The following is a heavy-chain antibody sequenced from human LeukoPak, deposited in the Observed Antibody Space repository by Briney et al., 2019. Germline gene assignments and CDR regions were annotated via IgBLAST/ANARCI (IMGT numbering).Heavy chain of an antibody. V-gene: IGHV3-11*06. Sequence: GGSLRLSCAASGFTFSDYYMSWIRQAPGKGLGWGSYISSSSSYTNYADSVKGRFTISRDNAKNSLYLQMNSLRAQDTAVYYCARGYYDILTGFNWFDPWGQGTLVTVSS. CDR3: ARGYYDILTGFNWFDP. CDR2: ISSSSSYT. J-gene: IGHJ5*02. CDR1: GFTFSDYY. D-gene: IGHD3-9*01.